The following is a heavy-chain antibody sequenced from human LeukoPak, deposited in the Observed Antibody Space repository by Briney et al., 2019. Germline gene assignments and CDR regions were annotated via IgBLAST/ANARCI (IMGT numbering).Heavy chain of an antibody. CDR2: MNPNSANT. CDR1: GYTFINYD. D-gene: IGHD2-21*01. Sequence: ASVKVSCKASGYTFINYDINWVRQAPGQGLEWMGWMNPNSANTGYAQKFQGRVTITRNTSIGTAFMELSSLRSEDTAVYYCARGNRGVILTAVRGNWFDAWGQGTLVTVSS. V-gene: IGHV1-8*03. CDR3: ARGNRGVILTAVRGNWFDA. J-gene: IGHJ5*02.